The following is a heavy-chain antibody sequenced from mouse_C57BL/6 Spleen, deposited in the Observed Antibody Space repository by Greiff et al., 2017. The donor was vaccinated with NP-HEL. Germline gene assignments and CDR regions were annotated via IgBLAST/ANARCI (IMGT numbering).Heavy chain of an antibody. Sequence: EVKLMESGGGLVQPGGSLSLSCAASGFTFTDYYMSWVRQPPGKALEWLGFIRNKANGYTTEYSASVKGRFTISRDNSQSILYLQMNALRAEDSATYYCASFYYCGSSQFSYYYAMDYWGQRTSVTVSS. D-gene: IGHD1-1*01. V-gene: IGHV7-3*01. CDR1: GFTFTDYY. CDR3: ASFYYCGSSQFSYYYAMDY. CDR2: IRNKANGYTT. J-gene: IGHJ4*01.